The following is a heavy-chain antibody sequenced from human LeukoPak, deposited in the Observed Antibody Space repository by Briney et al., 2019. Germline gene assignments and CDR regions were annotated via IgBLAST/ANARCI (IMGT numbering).Heavy chain of an antibody. V-gene: IGHV3-74*01. CDR1: GFTFSSYW. CDR2: INTDGSST. J-gene: IGHJ4*02. D-gene: IGHD3-3*01. Sequence: GGSLRLSCAASGFTFSSYWMHWVRQAPGKGLVWVSRINTDGSSTSYADSVKGQFTISRDNAKNTLYLQMNSLRAEDTAVYYCARASYYDFWSGYYANYWGQGTLVTVSS. CDR3: ARASYYDFWSGYYANY.